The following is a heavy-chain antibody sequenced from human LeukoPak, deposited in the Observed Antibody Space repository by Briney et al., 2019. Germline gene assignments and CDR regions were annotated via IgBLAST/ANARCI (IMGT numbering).Heavy chain of an antibody. Sequence: SETLSLTCTVSGGSISSYYWSWIRQPPGKGLEWIGEINHSGSTNYNPSLKSRVTISVDTFKNQFSLKLSSVTAADTAVYYCASHTGSYLGGFDQWGQGTLVTVSS. CDR3: ASHTGSYLGGFDQ. CDR2: INHSGST. J-gene: IGHJ4*02. CDR1: GGSISSYY. V-gene: IGHV4-34*01. D-gene: IGHD1-26*01.